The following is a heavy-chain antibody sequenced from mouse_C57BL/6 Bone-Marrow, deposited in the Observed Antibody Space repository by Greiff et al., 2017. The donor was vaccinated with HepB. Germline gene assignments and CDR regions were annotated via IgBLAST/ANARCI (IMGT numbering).Heavy chain of an antibody. J-gene: IGHJ4*01. V-gene: IGHV1-50*01. Sequence: QVQLQQPGAELVKPGASVKLSCKASGYTFTSYWMQWVKQRPGQGLEWIGEIDPYDSYTNYNQKFKGKATLTVDTSSSTAYMQLSSLTSEDSAVYYCARKRDYAMDYWGQGTSVTVSS. CDR3: ARKRDYAMDY. CDR2: IDPYDSYT. CDR1: GYTFTSYW.